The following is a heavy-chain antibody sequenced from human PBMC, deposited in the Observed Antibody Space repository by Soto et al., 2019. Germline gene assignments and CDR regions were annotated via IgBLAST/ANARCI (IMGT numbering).Heavy chain of an antibody. J-gene: IGHJ3*02. CDR1: GFSFSSHA. V-gene: IGHV3-33*01. CDR2: IWYDGSNR. CDR3: ARDGQNLAPYAFDM. Sequence: QVQLVESGGGVVQPGMSLRLSCATSGFSFSSHAMHWVRQAPGKGLEWVAQIWYDGSNRYYADSMRGRFTISRDFFKTTAFLQMDSLRAEDTAVYYCARDGQNLAPYAFDMWGQGTLVTVSS.